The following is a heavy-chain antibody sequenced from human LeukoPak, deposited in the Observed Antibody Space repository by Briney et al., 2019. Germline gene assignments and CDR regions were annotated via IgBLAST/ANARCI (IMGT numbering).Heavy chain of an antibody. CDR3: ARGTTVTTDTDFDY. V-gene: IGHV3-30*01. CDR1: GFTFSSYA. J-gene: IGHJ4*02. D-gene: IGHD4-17*01. CDR2: ISYDGSNK. Sequence: PGGSLRLSCAASGFTFSSYAMHWVRQAPGKGLEWVAVISYDGSNKYYADSVKGRFTISRDNSKNTLYLQMNSLRAEDTAVYYCARGTTVTTDTDFDYWGQGTLVTVSS.